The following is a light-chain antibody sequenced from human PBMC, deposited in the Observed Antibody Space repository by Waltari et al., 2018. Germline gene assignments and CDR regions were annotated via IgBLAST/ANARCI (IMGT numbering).Light chain of an antibody. Sequence: SFELTQPPSVSVSPGQTARITCSGDALPQKYAYWYQQKSGQAPVLVIYDDSKRPSGIPERFSGSNSGTMATLTISGAQVEDEADYYCYSTDSSGDHRVFGGGTKLTVL. CDR2: DDS. V-gene: IGLV3-10*01. CDR1: ALPQKY. J-gene: IGLJ3*02. CDR3: YSTDSSGDHRV.